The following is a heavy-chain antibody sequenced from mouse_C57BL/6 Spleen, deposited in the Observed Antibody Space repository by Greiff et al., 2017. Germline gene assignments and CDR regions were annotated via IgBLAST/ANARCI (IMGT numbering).Heavy chain of an antibody. V-gene: IGHV2-3*01. CDR3: AKLTTVVATYYYAMDY. CDR1: GFSLTSYG. Sequence: QVQLQQSGPGLVAPSQSLSITCTVSGFSLTSYGVSWVRLPPGKGLDWLGVIWGDGSTNSHSALISRLSISKDNSNSQVFLKLNSLQTDDTATYYCAKLTTVVATYYYAMDYWGQGTSVNV. CDR2: IWGDGST. J-gene: IGHJ4*01. D-gene: IGHD1-1*01.